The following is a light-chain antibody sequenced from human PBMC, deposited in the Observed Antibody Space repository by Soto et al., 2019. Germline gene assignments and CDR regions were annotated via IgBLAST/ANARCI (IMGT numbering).Light chain of an antibody. J-gene: IGKJ1*01. Sequence: EIVMTQSPATLSVSPGERATLSCRASQSGSSNLAWYQQKPGQAPRLLIYGASTRATGIPARFSGSGSGTEFTLPITSLQAEDVAVYYCQQYNNWPRTFGQGTKVEIK. CDR3: QQYNNWPRT. CDR2: GAS. V-gene: IGKV3-15*01. CDR1: QSGSSN.